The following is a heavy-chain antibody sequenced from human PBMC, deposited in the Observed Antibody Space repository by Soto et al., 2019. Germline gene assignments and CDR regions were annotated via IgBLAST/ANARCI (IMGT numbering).Heavy chain of an antibody. J-gene: IGHJ6*02. V-gene: IGHV4-39*01. CDR2: IYYSGST. CDR3: ARHGLGPFYYYGMDV. CDR1: GGSISSSSYY. Sequence: PSETLSLTCTVSGGSISSSSYYWGWIRQPPGKGLEWIGSIYYSGSTYYNPSLKSRVAISVDTSKNQFSLKLSSVTDADTAVYYCARHGLGPFYYYGMDVWGQGTTVTVSS.